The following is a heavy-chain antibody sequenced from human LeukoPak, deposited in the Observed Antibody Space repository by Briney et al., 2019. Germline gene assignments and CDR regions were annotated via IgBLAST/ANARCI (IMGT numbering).Heavy chain of an antibody. D-gene: IGHD2-2*01. CDR1: GITLSVYW. Sequence: GGSLRLSCAASGITLSVYWMSWVRQAPGKGLEWVSSISSSSSYIYYADSVKGRFTISRDNAKNSLYLQMNSLRAEDTAVYYCARVSSTSWDDWFDPWGQGTLVTASS. V-gene: IGHV3-21*01. CDR3: ARVSSTSWDDWFDP. CDR2: ISSSSSYI. J-gene: IGHJ5*02.